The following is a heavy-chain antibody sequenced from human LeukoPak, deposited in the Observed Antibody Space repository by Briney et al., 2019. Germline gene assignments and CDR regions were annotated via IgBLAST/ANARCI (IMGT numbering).Heavy chain of an antibody. CDR1: GFTFDDYA. CDR2: ISWNSGSI. Sequence: GRSLRLSCAASGFTFDDYAMHWVRQAPGNGLEWVSGISWNSGSIGYADSVKGRLTISRDNAKNSLYLQMNSLRAEDTALYYCAKDSRYSSSCFDYWGQGTLVTVSS. CDR3: AKDSRYSSSCFDY. D-gene: IGHD6-13*01. V-gene: IGHV3-9*01. J-gene: IGHJ4*02.